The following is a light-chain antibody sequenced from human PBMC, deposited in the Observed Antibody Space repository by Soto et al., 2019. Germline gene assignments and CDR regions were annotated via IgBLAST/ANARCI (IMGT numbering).Light chain of an antibody. CDR1: RSDVGGYNF. V-gene: IGLV2-14*01. CDR2: EVT. J-gene: IGLJ1*01. CDR3: SSYVSSRTYV. Sequence: QSALTQPASVSGSPGQSITISCTGTRSDVGGYNFVSWFQQHPGKAPKLIIYEVTNRPSGISNRFSGSKSGHTASLTISGLQAEDAADYYCSSYVSSRTYVFGTGTKLTVL.